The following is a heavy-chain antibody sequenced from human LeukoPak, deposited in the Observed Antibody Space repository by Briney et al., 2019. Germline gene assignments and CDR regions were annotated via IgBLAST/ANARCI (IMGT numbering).Heavy chain of an antibody. V-gene: IGHV3-48*01. CDR3: AKGDTVMAPFDY. CDR2: ISGSSSTI. J-gene: IGHJ4*02. CDR1: GFSFSRYS. Sequence: GGSLRLSCAASGFSFSRYSMHWVRQAPGKGLEWISYISGSSSTIYYADSVKGRFTISRDNAKTSLILQMISLRAEDTAVYYSAKGDTVMAPFDYWGPGTLVIVSS. D-gene: IGHD5-18*01.